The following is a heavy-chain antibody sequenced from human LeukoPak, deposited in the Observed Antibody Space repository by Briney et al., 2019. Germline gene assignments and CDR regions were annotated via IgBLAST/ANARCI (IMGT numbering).Heavy chain of an antibody. Sequence: ASVKVSCKASGYTFTSYYMHWVRQAPGQGLEWMGIINPSGGSTSYAQKFQGRVTMTRDTSTSTVYMELSSLRSEDTAVYYCARGGTYYYDRSGPRSWFDPWGQGTLVTVSS. V-gene: IGHV1-46*01. D-gene: IGHD3-22*01. CDR3: ARGGTYYYDRSGPRSWFDP. J-gene: IGHJ5*02. CDR1: GYTFTSYY. CDR2: INPSGGST.